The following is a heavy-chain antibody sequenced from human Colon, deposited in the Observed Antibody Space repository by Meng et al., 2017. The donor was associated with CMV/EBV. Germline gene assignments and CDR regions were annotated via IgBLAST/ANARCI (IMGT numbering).Heavy chain of an antibody. D-gene: IGHD3-16*01. CDR1: GFAFSCQS. J-gene: IGHJ5*01. Sequence: EVELRHSGGVLLHPSGSLVCSVVGSGFAFSCQSMCWVRRAPGKGLGWVSNIADSGGGTYYAETVKGRFIISRDNSKNTLYLQMNSLRAEDTAVYYCVNRGWLESWGQGTLVTVSS. CDR3: VNRGWLES. CDR2: IADSGGGT. V-gene: IGHV3-23*01.